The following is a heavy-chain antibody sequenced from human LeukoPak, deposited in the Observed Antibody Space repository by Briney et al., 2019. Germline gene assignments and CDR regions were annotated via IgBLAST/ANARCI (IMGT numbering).Heavy chain of an antibody. CDR1: GYTFTSYG. V-gene: IGHV1-8*02. J-gene: IGHJ6*03. CDR3: ARRQMATDNYYYYYYMDV. D-gene: IGHD5-24*01. Sequence: ASVKVSCKASGYTFTSYGISWVRQAPGQGLEWMGWMSPNSGNTDYAQKFQGRVTMTRDTSISTAYMELSSLTSEDTAVYYCARRQMATDNYYYYYYMDVWGKGTTVTISS. CDR2: MSPNSGNT.